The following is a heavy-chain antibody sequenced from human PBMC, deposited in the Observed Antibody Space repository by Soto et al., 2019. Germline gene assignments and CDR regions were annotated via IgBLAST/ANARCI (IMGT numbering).Heavy chain of an antibody. CDR1: GYTFTSYA. CDR3: ARDLAYYDFWSGYYTRGMDV. J-gene: IGHJ6*02. D-gene: IGHD3-3*01. CDR2: INAGNGNT. Sequence: ASVKVSCKASGYTFTSYAMHWVRQAPGQRLEWMGWINAGNGNTKYSQKFQGRVTITRDTSASTAYMELSSLRSEDTAVYYCARDLAYYDFWSGYYTRGMDVWGQGTTVTVSS. V-gene: IGHV1-3*01.